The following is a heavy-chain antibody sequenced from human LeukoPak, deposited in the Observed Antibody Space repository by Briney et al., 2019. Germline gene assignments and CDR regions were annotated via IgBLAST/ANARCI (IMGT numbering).Heavy chain of an antibody. Sequence: GGSLRLSCAASGFTFSSYSMRWVRQAPGKGLEWVSAISGSGGSTYYADSVKGRFTISRDNSKNTLYLQMNSLRAEDTAVYYCAKERRLRIMITFEGVYFDNWGQGTLVTVSS. CDR2: ISGSGGST. V-gene: IGHV3-23*01. J-gene: IGHJ4*02. CDR3: AKERRLRIMITFEGVYFDN. CDR1: GFTFSSYS. D-gene: IGHD3-16*01.